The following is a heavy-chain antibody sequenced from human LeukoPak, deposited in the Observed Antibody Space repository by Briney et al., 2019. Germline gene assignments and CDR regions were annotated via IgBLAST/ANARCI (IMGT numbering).Heavy chain of an antibody. Sequence: GASVKVSCKXSGYTFTSYGISWVPQAPGQGLEWMGRISAYNGNTNYAQKLQGRVTMTTDTSTSTAYMELRSLRSDDTAVYYCARVGFTMVRGVILRGYYFGYWGQGTLVTVSS. V-gene: IGHV1-18*01. CDR1: GYTFTSYG. CDR3: ARVGFTMVRGVILRGYYFGY. D-gene: IGHD3-10*01. J-gene: IGHJ4*02. CDR2: ISAYNGNT.